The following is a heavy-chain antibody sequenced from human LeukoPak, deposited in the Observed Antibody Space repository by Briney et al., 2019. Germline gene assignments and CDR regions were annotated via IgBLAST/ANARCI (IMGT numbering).Heavy chain of an antibody. CDR3: AKEDYYGSGSYYMYYFDY. CDR1: GFTFSVAA. D-gene: IGHD3-10*01. CDR2: ISYDGSNK. Sequence: GGSLRLSCAASGFTFSVAAMTWVRQAPGKGLEWVAVISYDGSNKYYADSVKGRFTISRDNSKNTLYLQMNSLRAEDTAVYYCAKEDYYGSGSYYMYYFDYWGQGTLVTVSS. V-gene: IGHV3-30*18. J-gene: IGHJ4*02.